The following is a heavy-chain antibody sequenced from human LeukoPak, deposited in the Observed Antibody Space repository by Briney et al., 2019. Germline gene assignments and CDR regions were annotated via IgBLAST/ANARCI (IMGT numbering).Heavy chain of an antibody. J-gene: IGHJ1*01. CDR2: ISYDGSNK. CDR1: GFTFSSYA. Sequence: GGSLRLSCAASGFTFSSYAMHWVRQAPGKGLEWVAVISYDGSNKYYADSVKGRFTVSRDNSKNTLYLQMNSLRAEDTAVYYCAKDLEDIVVVVAATQGYFQHWGQGTLVTVSS. CDR3: AKDLEDIVVVVAATQGYFQH. D-gene: IGHD2-15*01. V-gene: IGHV3-30-3*01.